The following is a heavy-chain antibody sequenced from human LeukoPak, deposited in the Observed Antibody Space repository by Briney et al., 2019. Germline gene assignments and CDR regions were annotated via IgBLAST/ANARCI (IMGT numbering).Heavy chain of an antibody. D-gene: IGHD2-15*01. Sequence: ASVKVSCKASGNTFSDFAVHWVRQAPGQGLEWMAWIHLNGGGTKIAQKFQGRVTMTGDRSMKTAYMELNNMTSDDTAVYYCATPQQCSCGTFHPWTNGFHIWGQGTVVTVST. J-gene: IGHJ3*02. CDR1: GNTFSDFA. V-gene: IGHV1-2*02. CDR3: ATPQQCSCGTFHPWTNGFHI. CDR2: IHLNGGGT.